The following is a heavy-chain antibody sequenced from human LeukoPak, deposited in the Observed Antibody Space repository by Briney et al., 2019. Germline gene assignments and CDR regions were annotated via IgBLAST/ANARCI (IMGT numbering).Heavy chain of an antibody. V-gene: IGHV4-34*01. J-gene: IGHJ4*02. CDR1: GGSFSGYY. CDR3: ARDGGLGDCSGGSCPPDY. Sequence: SETLSLTCAVYGGSFSGYYWSWIRQPPGKGLEWIGEINHSGSTNYNPSLKSRVTISVDTSKNQFSLKLSSVTAADTAVYYCARDGGLGDCSGGSCPPDYWGQGTLVTVSS. CDR2: INHSGST. D-gene: IGHD2-15*01.